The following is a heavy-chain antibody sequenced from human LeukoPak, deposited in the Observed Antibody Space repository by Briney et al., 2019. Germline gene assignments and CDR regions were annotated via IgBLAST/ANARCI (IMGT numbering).Heavy chain of an antibody. D-gene: IGHD3-10*01. J-gene: IGHJ3*02. CDR3: STGSGHAFDI. CDR2: INSDGSST. V-gene: IGHV3-74*01. CDR1: GFTFSSYN. Sequence: PGGSLRLSCAASGFTFSSYNMNWVRQVPGKGLVWVSRINSDGSSTSYADSVKGRFTISRDNAKNTLYVQMNSLRAEDTAVYYCSTGSGHAFDIWGRGTMVTVSS.